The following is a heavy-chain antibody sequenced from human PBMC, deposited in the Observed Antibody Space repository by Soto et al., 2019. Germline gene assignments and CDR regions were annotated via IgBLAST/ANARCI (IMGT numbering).Heavy chain of an antibody. CDR1: GFRFSAYA. CDR2: ISYEGSNR. J-gene: IGHJ6*02. D-gene: IGHD6-25*01. Sequence: GGSLRLSCAASGFRFSAYAMHWVRQAPGKGLEWVAVISYEGSNRFYADSVKGRFTVSRDNSKNMVYLQMNSLRGEDTAVFYCAKDYGGYNFNYGMDVWGQGTTVTVSS. CDR3: AKDYGGYNFNYGMDV. V-gene: IGHV3-30*18.